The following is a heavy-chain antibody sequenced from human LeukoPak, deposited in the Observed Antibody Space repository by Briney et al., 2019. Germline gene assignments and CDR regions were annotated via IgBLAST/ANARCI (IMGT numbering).Heavy chain of an antibody. Sequence: PGGSLRLSCAASGFTFSSYAMHWVRQAPGKGLEWVANIKKDGGEKYYVDSVKGRFTISRDNAKNSLYLQMNSLRAEDTAMYYCARRVGSVTIIYYFDYWGQGTLVTVSS. D-gene: IGHD1/OR15-1a*01. CDR3: ARRVGSVTIIYYFDY. CDR2: IKKDGGEK. CDR1: GFTFSSYA. J-gene: IGHJ4*02. V-gene: IGHV3-7*01.